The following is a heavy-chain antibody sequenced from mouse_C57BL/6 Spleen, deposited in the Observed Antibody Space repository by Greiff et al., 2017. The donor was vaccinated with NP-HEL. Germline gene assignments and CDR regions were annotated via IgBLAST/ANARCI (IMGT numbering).Heavy chain of an antibody. J-gene: IGHJ4*01. Sequence: VKVVESGPGLVAPSQSLSITCTVSGFSLTSYAISWVRQPPGKGLEWLGVIWTGGGTNYNSALKSRLSISKDNSKSQVFLKMNSLQTDDTARYYCARNSGYYGSSYGAMDYWGQGTSVTVSS. D-gene: IGHD1-1*01. CDR2: IWTGGGT. V-gene: IGHV2-9-1*01. CDR3: ARNSGYYGSSYGAMDY. CDR1: GFSLTSYA.